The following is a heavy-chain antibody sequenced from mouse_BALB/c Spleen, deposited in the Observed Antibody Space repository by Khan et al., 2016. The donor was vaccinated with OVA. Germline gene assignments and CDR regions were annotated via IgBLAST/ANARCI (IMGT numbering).Heavy chain of an antibody. J-gene: IGHJ4*01. CDR3: ARGDFLLRLRAMDY. V-gene: IGHV1S137*01. CDR1: GYTFTDYA. Sequence: QVQLKQSGPEVVRPGVSVTISCKGSGYTFTDYALHWVKQSRAKSLEWIGIISNYNVNTYYNQKFQGKATMTVDKSSSTAYMELARLTSEDSAIYYCARGDFLLRLRAMDYWGQGTSVTGSA. D-gene: IGHD1-2*01. CDR2: ISNYNVNT.